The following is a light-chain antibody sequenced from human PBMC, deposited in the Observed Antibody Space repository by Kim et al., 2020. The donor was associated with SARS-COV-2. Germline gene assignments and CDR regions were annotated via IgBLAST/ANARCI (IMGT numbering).Light chain of an antibody. CDR2: YVS. CDR3: TSYTPGSPCV. J-gene: IGLJ1*01. CDR1: SSDIGAYYY. Sequence: QSALTQPASVSGSPGQAITISCTGSSSDIGAYYYVSWYQQHPDKAPKLIISYVSNRPSGVSNRFSGAKSGNTASLTISGLQAEDDADYYCTSYTPGSPCVFGTWTKVTVL. V-gene: IGLV2-14*03.